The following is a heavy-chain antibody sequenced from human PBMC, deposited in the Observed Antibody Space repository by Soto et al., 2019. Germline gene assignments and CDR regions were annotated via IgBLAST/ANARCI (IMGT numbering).Heavy chain of an antibody. CDR2: VSGGSGVT. V-gene: IGHV3-23*01. Sequence: ELQLLASGGGLVQPGGSLRLSCVVSGFSFSTYGVTWVRQDPGKGLEWVCGVSGGSGVTHYTDSVKGRFTISGDDSKNTVYLQMHSLRGEETAVYYCTRWNGYGDLWGQGTLVTVSS. D-gene: IGHD1-1*01. J-gene: IGHJ5*02. CDR1: GFSFSTYG. CDR3: TRWNGYGDL.